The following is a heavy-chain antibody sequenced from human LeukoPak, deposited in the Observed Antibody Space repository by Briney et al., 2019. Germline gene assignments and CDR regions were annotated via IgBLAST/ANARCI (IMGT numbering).Heavy chain of an antibody. D-gene: IGHD5-18*01. CDR3: ATYRQIQVSFEF. CDR1: GFTFSSYE. Sequence: GGSLRLSCAASGFTFSSYEMNWVRQAPGKGLEWVSSTFPSGDEIHYADSVKGRFTISRDNSKNTLSLQMDSLRAEDTAIYYCATYRQIQVSFEFWGQGTLVTVSS. V-gene: IGHV3-23*01. CDR2: TFPSGDEI. J-gene: IGHJ4*02.